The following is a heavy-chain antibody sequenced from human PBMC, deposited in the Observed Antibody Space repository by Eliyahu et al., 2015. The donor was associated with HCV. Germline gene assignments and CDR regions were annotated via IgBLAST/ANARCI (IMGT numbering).Heavy chain of an antibody. V-gene: IGHV3-33*08. D-gene: IGHD6-19*01. Sequence: QVQLVESGGGVVQPGRSLRLSCAASGFXFSSXGMHWVRQAPGKGLGWVAVIWYDGSNKYYADSVKGRFTISRDNSKNTLYLQMNSLRAEDTAVYYCARASQQWLVQPSYFDYWGQGTLVTVSS. CDR3: ARASQQWLVQPSYFDY. J-gene: IGHJ4*02. CDR2: IWYDGSNK. CDR1: GFXFSSXG.